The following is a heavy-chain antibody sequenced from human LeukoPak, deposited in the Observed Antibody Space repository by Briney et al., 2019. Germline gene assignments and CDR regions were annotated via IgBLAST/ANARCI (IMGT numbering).Heavy chain of an antibody. CDR2: ISGSGGST. Sequence: PGGSLRLSCAASGFTFSSYAMSWVRQAPGKGLEWVSAISGSGGSTYYADSVKGRFTISRDNSKNTLYLQMNSLRAEDTAVYYCARGRGYSYGNHYFDYWGQGTLVTVSS. CDR1: GFTFSSYA. D-gene: IGHD5-18*01. V-gene: IGHV3-23*01. CDR3: ARGRGYSYGNHYFDY. J-gene: IGHJ4*02.